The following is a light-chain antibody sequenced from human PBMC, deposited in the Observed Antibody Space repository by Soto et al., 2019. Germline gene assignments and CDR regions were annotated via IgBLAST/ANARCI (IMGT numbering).Light chain of an antibody. J-gene: IGKJ4*01. CDR2: WAS. Sequence: DIVMTQSPDSLAVSLGERATINCKSSQSVLYSSNNKNYLAWYQQKPGQPPKLLIYWASTRESGVPDRFRGSGSGTDFTLPISSLQAEDVAVYYCQQYYTTPLTFGGGTKVEIK. CDR1: QSVLYSSNNKNY. V-gene: IGKV4-1*01. CDR3: QQYYTTPLT.